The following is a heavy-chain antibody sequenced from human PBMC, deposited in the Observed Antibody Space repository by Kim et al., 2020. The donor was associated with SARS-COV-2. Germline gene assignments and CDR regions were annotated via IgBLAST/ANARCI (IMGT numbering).Heavy chain of an antibody. CDR3: ARGNQSFDFDV. J-gene: IGHJ3*01. Sequence: YYADSVGGGFTITRDDYKNTLYLQMDSLRAEDTAVYYCARGNQSFDFDVWGQGTVVTVSS. D-gene: IGHD1-1*01. V-gene: IGHV3-33*01.